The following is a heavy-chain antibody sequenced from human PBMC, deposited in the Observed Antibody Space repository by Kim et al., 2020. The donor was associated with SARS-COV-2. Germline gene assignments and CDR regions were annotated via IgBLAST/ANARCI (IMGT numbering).Heavy chain of an antibody. J-gene: IGHJ5*02. Sequence: TFYEDSVKGRLIISRDNSKSTLYLQMSSLRADDTAVYYCAKDGTWGGFDPWGQGTLVTVSS. D-gene: IGHD3-16*01. V-gene: IGHV3-23*01. CDR3: AKDGTWGGFDP. CDR2: T.